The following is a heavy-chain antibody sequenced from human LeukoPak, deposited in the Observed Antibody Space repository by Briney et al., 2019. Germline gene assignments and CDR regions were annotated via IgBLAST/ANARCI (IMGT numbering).Heavy chain of an antibody. CDR3: AKEVGGYTTFDY. V-gene: IGHV3-23*01. Sequence: GGSLRLSCAASGFTFTAYAMSWVRQAPGKGLEWVSAISGSGGGTYYADSVKGRFTISRDNSKNTVYLQMNSLRGEDTAVYYCAKEVGGYTTFDYWGQGNLVTVSS. J-gene: IGHJ4*02. D-gene: IGHD2-2*02. CDR2: ISGSGGGT. CDR1: GFTFTAYA.